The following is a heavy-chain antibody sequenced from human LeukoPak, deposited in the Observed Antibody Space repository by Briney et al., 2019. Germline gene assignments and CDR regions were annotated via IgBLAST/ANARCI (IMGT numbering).Heavy chain of an antibody. J-gene: IGHJ4*02. CDR3: AKGYFSSSWEAFDY. CDR2: ISYDGSNK. Sequence: PGRSMRLACAASGFTFSSYGMHWVRQAPGKGLEWVAVISYDGSNKYYADSVKSRFTISRDNSKNTLYLQMNSLRAEDTAVYYCAKGYFSSSWEAFDYWGQGTLVTVSS. V-gene: IGHV3-30*18. D-gene: IGHD6-13*01. CDR1: GFTFSSYG.